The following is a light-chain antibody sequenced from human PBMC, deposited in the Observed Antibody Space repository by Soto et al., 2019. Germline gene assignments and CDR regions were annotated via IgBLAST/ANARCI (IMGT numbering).Light chain of an antibody. CDR2: AAS. V-gene: IGKV1-12*01. J-gene: IGKJ3*01. CDR1: QGINSW. Sequence: DIQMTQSPSSVSASVGDRVTITCRASQGINSWLAWYQQKPGKAPKLLIYAASGLQSGVPSRFSGSGSGTDFTLTISSLQPEDCAPYYCQRANSFPFAFGPRTTVDIK. CDR3: QRANSFPFA.